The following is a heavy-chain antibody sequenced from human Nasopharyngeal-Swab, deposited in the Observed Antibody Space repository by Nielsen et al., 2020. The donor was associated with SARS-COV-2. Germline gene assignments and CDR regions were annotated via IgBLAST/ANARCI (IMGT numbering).Heavy chain of an antibody. CDR2: ISSSSSYI. V-gene: IGHV3-21*01. CDR3: ARGYCNGGSCPLDH. Sequence: VRQAPGKGLELVSSISSSSSYIYYADSVKGRLTISRDNAKNSLYLQMNSLRVEDTAIYYCARGYCNGGSCPLDHWGQGTLVTVSS. J-gene: IGHJ4*02. D-gene: IGHD2-15*01.